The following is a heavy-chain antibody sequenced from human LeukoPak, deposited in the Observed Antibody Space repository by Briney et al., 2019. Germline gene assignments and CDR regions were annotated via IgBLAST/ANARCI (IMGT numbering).Heavy chain of an antibody. CDR2: ISYDGSNK. D-gene: IGHD1-26*01. J-gene: IGHJ4*02. CDR1: GFTFSSYG. CDR3: ARDRSGSFDY. Sequence: GRSLRLSCAASGFTFSSYGMHWVRQAPGKGLEWVAVISYDGSNKYYADSVKGRFTISRDNSKNTLYLQMNSLRAEDTAVYYCARDRSGSFDYWGQGTLVTVSS. V-gene: IGHV3-30*03.